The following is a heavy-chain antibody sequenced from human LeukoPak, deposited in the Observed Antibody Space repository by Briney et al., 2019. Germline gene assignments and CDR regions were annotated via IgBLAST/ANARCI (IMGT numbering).Heavy chain of an antibody. D-gene: IGHD3-10*01. J-gene: IGHJ4*02. CDR1: GFTVGTNY. CDR2: ISGSGGST. Sequence: GGSLRLSCAASGFTVGTNYMSWVRQAPGEGLEWVSAISGSGGSTYYADSVKGRFSISRDNSKNTLYLQMNSLRAEDTAVYYCAKGKAFLWFGEPQDYWGQGTLVTVSS. CDR3: AKGKAFLWFGEPQDY. V-gene: IGHV3-23*01.